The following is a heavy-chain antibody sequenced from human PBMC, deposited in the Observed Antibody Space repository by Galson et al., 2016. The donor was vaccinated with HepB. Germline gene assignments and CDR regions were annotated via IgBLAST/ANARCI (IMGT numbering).Heavy chain of an antibody. CDR1: DFSLSSTGEG. J-gene: IGHJ3*01. CDR3: AHLAYFSIFSCPGFRAFDV. Sequence: PALVKPTQTLTLTCTFSDFSLSSTGEGVGWIRQPPGKALEWLAIIYWDDDRKFSPSLKSRLTITKDTSKNQVVLTMTNMDPLDTATSYCAHLAYFSIFSCPGFRAFDVWGQGTRVTVSS. CDR2: IYWDDDR. V-gene: IGHV2-5*02. D-gene: IGHD2-2*01.